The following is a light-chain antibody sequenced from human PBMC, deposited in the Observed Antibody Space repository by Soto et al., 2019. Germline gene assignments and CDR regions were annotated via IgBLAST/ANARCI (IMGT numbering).Light chain of an antibody. CDR3: QQYGFSPIS. CDR2: DAS. J-gene: IGKJ5*01. Sequence: IVLTQSPGTLSLSPGERATLSCRATQTVTNDYLAWYQQKDGQAPRLLIYDASTRATGVPDRFSGSASGPEYTLTISRLEPEDFAVYSCQQYGFSPISFGQGTRVEIK. CDR1: QTVTNDY. V-gene: IGKV3-20*01.